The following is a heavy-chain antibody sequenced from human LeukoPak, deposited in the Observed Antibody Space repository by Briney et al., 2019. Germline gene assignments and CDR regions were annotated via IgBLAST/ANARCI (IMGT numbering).Heavy chain of an antibody. Sequence: SETLSLTCAVYGGSFSGYYWSWIRQPPGKGLEWIGEINHSGSTNYNPSLKSRVTISVDTSKNQFSLKLSSVTAADTAVYYCARDMGQYCSGGSCYSNYYYYYMDVWGKGTTVTISS. V-gene: IGHV4-34*01. J-gene: IGHJ6*03. D-gene: IGHD2-15*01. CDR1: GGSFSGYY. CDR3: ARDMGQYCSGGSCYSNYYYYYMDV. CDR2: INHSGST.